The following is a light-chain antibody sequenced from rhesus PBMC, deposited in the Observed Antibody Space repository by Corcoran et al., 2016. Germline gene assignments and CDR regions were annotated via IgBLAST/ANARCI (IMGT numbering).Light chain of an antibody. J-gene: IGKJ2*01. Sequence: DIQMTQSPSSLSASVGDRVTITCRASQGISSYLNWDQQKPGKAPKLLIYYAKRLESGVPSRFLGRGSGTEFTLTISSLPPEDFATYYCQQYNSDPYSFGQGTKVEIK. V-gene: IGKV1-32*01. CDR1: QGISSY. CDR2: YAK. CDR3: QQYNSDPYS.